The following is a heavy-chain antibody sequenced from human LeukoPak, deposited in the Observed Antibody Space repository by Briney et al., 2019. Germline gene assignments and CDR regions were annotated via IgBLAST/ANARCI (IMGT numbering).Heavy chain of an antibody. J-gene: IGHJ5*02. Sequence: SETLSLTCTVSGGSISSYYWSWIRQPAGKGLEWIGRIYTSGSTNYNPSLKSRVTMSVDTSKNQFSLKLSSVTAAYTAVYYCARAKCSSTSCYKFDPWGQGTLVTVSS. D-gene: IGHD2-2*02. CDR3: ARAKCSSTSCYKFDP. V-gene: IGHV4-4*07. CDR1: GGSISSYY. CDR2: IYTSGST.